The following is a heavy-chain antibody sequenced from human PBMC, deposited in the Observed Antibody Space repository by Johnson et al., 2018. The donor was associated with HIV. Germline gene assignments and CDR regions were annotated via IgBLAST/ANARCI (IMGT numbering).Heavy chain of an antibody. J-gene: IGHJ3*02. CDR1: AFTFSSYA. CDR2: ISYDGSNK. CDR3: ARDRPSGWPDAFDI. D-gene: IGHD6-19*01. V-gene: IGHV3-30*14. Sequence: QVQLVESGGGVVQPGRSLRLSCAASAFTFSSYAMHWVRQAPGKGLEWVAVISYDGSNKYYADSVKGRFTISRDNSKNTLYLQMNSLRPEDTAVYYCARDRPSGWPDAFDIWGQGTMVTVSS.